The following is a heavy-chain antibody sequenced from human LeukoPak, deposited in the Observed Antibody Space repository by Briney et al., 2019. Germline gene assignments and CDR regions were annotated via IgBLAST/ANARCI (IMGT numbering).Heavy chain of an antibody. J-gene: IGHJ4*02. CDR1: GFTFSSYS. Sequence: GGSLRLSCAASGFTFSSYSMNWVRQAPGKGLEWVSSISSSSSYIYYADTVKGRFTISRDNAKNSLYLQMNSLRAEDTAVYYCARDLVDYDSSGYYYTYYFDYWGQGTLVTVSS. V-gene: IGHV3-21*01. CDR2: ISSSSSYI. CDR3: ARDLVDYDSSGYYYTYYFDY. D-gene: IGHD3-22*01.